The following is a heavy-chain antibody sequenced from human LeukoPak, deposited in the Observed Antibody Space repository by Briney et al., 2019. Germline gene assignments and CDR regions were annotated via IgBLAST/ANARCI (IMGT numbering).Heavy chain of an antibody. D-gene: IGHD3-16*01. J-gene: IGHJ4*02. Sequence: PGGSLRLSCAASGFTFSSYSMNWVRQAPGKGLEWVSSISSSSRYIYYADSVKGRFTISRDNAKNSLYLQMNSLRAEDTAVCYCARDRGRFGGYWGQGTLVTVSS. V-gene: IGHV3-21*01. CDR2: ISSSSRYI. CDR3: ARDRGRFGGY. CDR1: GFTFSSYS.